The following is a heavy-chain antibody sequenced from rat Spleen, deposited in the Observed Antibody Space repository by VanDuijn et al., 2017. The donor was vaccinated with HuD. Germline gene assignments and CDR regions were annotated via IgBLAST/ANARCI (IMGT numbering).Heavy chain of an antibody. V-gene: IGHV4-2*01. CDR3: ASRGEGEDNWFAY. CDR2: INKDSSTI. D-gene: IGHD1-11*01. Sequence: EVQLVESGVGFVQPGRSMKLSCAASGFTFDDYYMAWVRQAPGKGLEWIGEINKDSSTINYTPSLKDKFTISRDNAQNTLYLQMTKLGSEDTDIYYCASRGEGEDNWFAYWGQGTLVTVSS. J-gene: IGHJ3*01. CDR1: GFTFDDYY.